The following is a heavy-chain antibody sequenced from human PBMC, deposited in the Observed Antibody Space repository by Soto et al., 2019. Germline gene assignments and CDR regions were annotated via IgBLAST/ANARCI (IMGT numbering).Heavy chain of an antibody. CDR2: ISTENGNT. Sequence: RASVKVSCKASGYTFINNAITWVRQAPGQGLEWMGWISTENGNTNYAQNLQGRVILTRDRSTNTAYMELRSLRPEDTATYYCVRDSSSGTFDNWGQGALVTVSS. D-gene: IGHD3-22*01. J-gene: IGHJ4*02. CDR3: VRDSSSGTFDN. V-gene: IGHV1-18*04. CDR1: GYTFINNA.